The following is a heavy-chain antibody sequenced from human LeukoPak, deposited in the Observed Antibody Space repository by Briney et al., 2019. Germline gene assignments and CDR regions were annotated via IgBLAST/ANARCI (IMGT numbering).Heavy chain of an antibody. D-gene: IGHD2-2*01. CDR1: GGFISSHY. J-gene: IGHJ4*02. CDR3: ARVSRTSRTLDY. CDR2: NYYSGRS. V-gene: IGHV4-59*11. Sequence: NPSETLSLTCTVSGGFISSHYWSWIRQPPGKGLEWIVYNYYSGRSNYNPSLKRRVTISVDTSKNQFSLKLSSVTAADTAVYYCARVSRTSRTLDYWGQGTLVTVSS.